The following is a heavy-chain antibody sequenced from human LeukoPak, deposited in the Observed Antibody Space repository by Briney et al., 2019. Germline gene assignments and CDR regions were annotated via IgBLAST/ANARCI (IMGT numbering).Heavy chain of an antibody. CDR2: ISASGGST. V-gene: IGHV3-23*01. Sequence: GGSLRLSCAASGFTFSSSAMSWVRQVPGKGLEWVSGISASGGSTSYADSVRGRFTISRDNSKNTLYVQMNSLRDEDTAVYHCAKTLRDLEWLTGELDVWGQGTAVTVSS. D-gene: IGHD3-3*01. CDR1: GFTFSSSA. CDR3: AKTLRDLEWLTGELDV. J-gene: IGHJ6*02.